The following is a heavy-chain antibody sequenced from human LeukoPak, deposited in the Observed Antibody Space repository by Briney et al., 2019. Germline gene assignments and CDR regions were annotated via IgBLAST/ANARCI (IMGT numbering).Heavy chain of an antibody. CDR1: GLSFRSFA. D-gene: IGHD3-10*01. J-gene: IGHJ4*02. V-gene: IGHV3-23*01. Sequence: GGSLRLSCAASGLSFRSFAMSWVRQAPARGLEWVSSMKGSGESFYADSLRGRFTLSRDESKNTVYLQLSNLRVEDTAVYYCARAGWVSAADAVSWGQGTLVTVSS. CDR3: ARAGWVSAADAVS. CDR2: MKGSGES.